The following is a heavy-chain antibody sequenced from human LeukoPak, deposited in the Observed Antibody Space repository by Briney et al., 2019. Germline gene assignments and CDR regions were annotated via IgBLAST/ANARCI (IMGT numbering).Heavy chain of an antibody. J-gene: IGHJ6*03. CDR2: ISDSGTT. CDR3: ARDFMVRGDQVNYYYYYMDV. Sequence: SETLSLTCTVSGRSISNYYWSWIRQPPGKGLEWIGYISDSGTTNYNPSLKNRVTTSLDTSKNQFSLQLRSVTAADTAVYHRARDFMVRGDQVNYYYYYMDVWGTGATITVSS. V-gene: IGHV4-59*01. CDR1: GRSISNYY. D-gene: IGHD3-10*01.